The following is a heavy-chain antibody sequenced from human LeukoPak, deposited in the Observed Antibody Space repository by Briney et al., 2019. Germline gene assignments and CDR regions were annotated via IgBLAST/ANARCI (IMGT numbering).Heavy chain of an antibody. CDR3: ARHDNDNGSGTFDY. D-gene: IGHD3-10*01. V-gene: IGHV4-39*01. J-gene: IGHJ4*02. CDR2: IYYSGST. CDR1: GGSISSSSYY. Sequence: SETLSLTCTVSGGSISSSSYYWGWIRQPPGKGLEWIGSIYYSGSTYYNPSLKSRVTISVDTSKNQFSLKLSSVTAADTAVYYCARHDNDNGSGTFDYWGQGTLVTVSS.